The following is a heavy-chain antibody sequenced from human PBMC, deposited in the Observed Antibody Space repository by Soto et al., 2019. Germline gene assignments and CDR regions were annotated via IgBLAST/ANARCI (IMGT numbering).Heavy chain of an antibody. CDR2: IFYSGIT. CDR3: ARPPTAKLDAFDI. V-gene: IGHV4-39*01. J-gene: IGHJ3*02. Sequence: ETLSRSFTVSGGSISSSNNYWGWIRQPPVKGRKWIGSIFYSGITFHNPSLKSRGTISVDTSTNQFSLNLSSVTAADTAVYYCARPPTAKLDAFDICGLGTMVT. CDR1: GGSISSSNNY.